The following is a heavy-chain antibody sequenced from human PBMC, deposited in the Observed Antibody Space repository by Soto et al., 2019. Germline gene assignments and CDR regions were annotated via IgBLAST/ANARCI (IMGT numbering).Heavy chain of an antibody. CDR1: GFTFDDYA. Sequence: EVQLVESGGGLVQPGRSLRLSCAASGFTFDDYAMHWVRQAPGKGLERVSGISWNSGSIGYADSVKGRFTMSRDNAKNSLYLQMNSLRAEDTALYYCAKGYSSGWYRERVDYWGQGTLVTVSS. V-gene: IGHV3-9*01. J-gene: IGHJ4*02. CDR3: AKGYSSGWYRERVDY. D-gene: IGHD6-19*01. CDR2: ISWNSGSI.